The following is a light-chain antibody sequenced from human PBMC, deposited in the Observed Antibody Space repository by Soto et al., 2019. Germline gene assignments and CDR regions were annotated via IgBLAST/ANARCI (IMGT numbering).Light chain of an antibody. Sequence: QSLLTQPLSASGSPGQSVTISCAGTSSDVGGYNYVSWYQQYPGKVPKLMIYEVSERPSGVPDRFSGSKSGNTAFLTVSGLQAEDEADYYCLSYADTAYVFGTGTKVTVL. CDR2: EVS. CDR3: LSYADTAYV. CDR1: SSDVGGYNY. V-gene: IGLV2-8*01. J-gene: IGLJ1*01.